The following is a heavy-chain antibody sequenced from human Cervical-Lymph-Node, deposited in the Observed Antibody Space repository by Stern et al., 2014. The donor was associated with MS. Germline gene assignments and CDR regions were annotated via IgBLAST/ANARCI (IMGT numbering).Heavy chain of an antibody. CDR1: GFTFSSRG. CDR3: AREGGNTAEYFQH. CDR2: IYYDGSNR. Sequence: VQLVVSGGGVVQPGRSLRLSWAASGFTFSSRGMHWVRQAPGKGLEWLAIIYYDGSNRYYAVSVKGRFTISRDNSKNTPYLQMNSLRAEDTAVYYCAREGGNTAEYFQHWGQGTLVTVSS. J-gene: IGHJ1*01. D-gene: IGHD4-23*01. V-gene: IGHV3-33*01.